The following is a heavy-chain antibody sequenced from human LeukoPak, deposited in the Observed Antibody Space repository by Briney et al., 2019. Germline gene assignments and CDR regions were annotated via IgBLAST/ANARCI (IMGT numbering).Heavy chain of an antibody. CDR2: IIPNSGVT. D-gene: IGHD3-16*02. Sequence: GASVKVSCKASGYTFTVYYMHWVRQAPGQGLEWMGWIIPNSGVTNYAQKFQGRVTITTDTSITTAYMELSRLRSDDTAVYYCARGVVWGSYRQFYFDSWGQGTLVTVSS. J-gene: IGHJ4*02. CDR3: ARGVVWGSYRQFYFDS. V-gene: IGHV1-2*02. CDR1: GYTFTVYY.